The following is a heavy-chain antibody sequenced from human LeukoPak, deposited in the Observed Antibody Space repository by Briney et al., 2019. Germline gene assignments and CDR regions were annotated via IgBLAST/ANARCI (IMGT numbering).Heavy chain of an antibody. V-gene: IGHV3-21*06. D-gene: IGHD3-22*01. J-gene: IGHJ5*02. CDR2: ISSTGSDK. CDR3: ATTLYDSAGFYWGLPAS. CDR1: GFSFSTWS. Sequence: GGSLRLSCAASGFSFSTWSMNWVRQAPGKGLEWVSSISSTGSDKYYGDSVKGRFTVSRDNAKNSLFLQMNSLRAEDTAMYYCATTLYDSAGFYWGLPASWGQGTLVTVSS.